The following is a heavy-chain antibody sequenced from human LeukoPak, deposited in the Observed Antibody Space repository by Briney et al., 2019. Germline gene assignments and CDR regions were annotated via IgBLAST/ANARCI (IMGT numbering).Heavy chain of an antibody. Sequence: GSLRLSCAASGFTFSSYGMHWVRQAPGKGLEWVAVIWYDGSNKYYADSVKGRFTISRDNSKNTLYLQMNSLTAEDTAVYYCARESCGGDCYSYYFDYWGQGTLVTVSS. V-gene: IGHV3-33*01. CDR2: IWYDGSNK. CDR1: GFTFSSYG. D-gene: IGHD2-21*02. CDR3: ARESCGGDCYSYYFDY. J-gene: IGHJ4*02.